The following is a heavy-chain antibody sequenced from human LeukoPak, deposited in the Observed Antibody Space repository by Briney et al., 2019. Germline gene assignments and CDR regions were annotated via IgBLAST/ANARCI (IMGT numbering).Heavy chain of an antibody. CDR1: GLTFSSFA. V-gene: IGHV3-30*04. Sequence: GRSLTLSCALSGLTFSSFAMHWVRHSPAEALEWDGVISYEGTKKYYADSVKGRLTISRDHSDNTLYLQIHSVRAEDTSVFFSARAYWSGTSCYAPDSWGQGTLVTVSS. CDR3: ARAYWSGTSCYAPDS. J-gene: IGHJ4*02. D-gene: IGHD2-2*01. CDR2: ISYEGTKK.